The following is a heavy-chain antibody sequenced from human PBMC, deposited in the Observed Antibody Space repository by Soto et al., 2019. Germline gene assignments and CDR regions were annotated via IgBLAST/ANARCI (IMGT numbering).Heavy chain of an antibody. D-gene: IGHD3-16*02. V-gene: IGHV3-9*01. CDR1: GFTFDDYA. Sequence: EVQLVESGGGLVQPGRSLRLSCAASGFTFDDYAMHWVRQAPGKGLEWVSGISWNSGSIGYADSVKGRFTISRDNAKNSLYLQMNSLRAEDTALYYCAKDRVIWGSYRYHDAFDIWGQGTMVTVSS. J-gene: IGHJ3*02. CDR3: AKDRVIWGSYRYHDAFDI. CDR2: ISWNSGSI.